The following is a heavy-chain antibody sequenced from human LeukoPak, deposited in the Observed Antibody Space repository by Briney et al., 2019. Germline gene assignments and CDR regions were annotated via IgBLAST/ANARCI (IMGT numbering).Heavy chain of an antibody. CDR1: GASIDRSTYY. CDR2: VYYSGST. J-gene: IGHJ5*02. CDR3: PRIAAPVLA. D-gene: IGHD6-25*01. Sequence: SETQSLTCSVSGASIDRSTYYWGWIRQPPGKGLEWIGSVYYSGSTYYNSALKSRVTISVDTSKNQFSLKLYSVTAADTSVYFCPRIAAPVLAWGQGTLVTVSS. V-gene: IGHV4-39*01.